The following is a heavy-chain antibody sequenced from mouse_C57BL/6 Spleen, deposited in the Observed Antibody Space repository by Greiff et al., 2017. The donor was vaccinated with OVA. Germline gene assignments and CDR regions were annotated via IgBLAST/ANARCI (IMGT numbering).Heavy chain of an antibody. CDR1: GFSLTSYG. J-gene: IGHJ1*03. V-gene: IGHV2-5*01. Sequence: QVQLQESGPGLVQPSPCLSITCTVSGFSLTSYGVHWVRQSPGKGLEWLGVIWRGGGTACYAAFMSSLGITKDNYKSKVFFKMNSLQAYDTSIYYCAKSFTTVVERYFDVWGTGTTVTVSS. CDR3: AKSFTTVVERYFDV. D-gene: IGHD1-1*01. CDR2: IWRGGGT.